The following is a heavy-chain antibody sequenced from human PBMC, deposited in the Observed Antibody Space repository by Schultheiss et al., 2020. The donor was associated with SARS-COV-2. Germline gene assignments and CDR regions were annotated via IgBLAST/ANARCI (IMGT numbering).Heavy chain of an antibody. J-gene: IGHJ3*02. CDR3: ARTQTTYSGYDYLGQRSAFDI. Sequence: GGSLRLSCAASGFTFSSYAMSWVRQAPGKGLEWVSAISGSGGSTYYADSVKGRFTISRDNSKNTLYLQMNSLRAEDTAVYYCARTQTTYSGYDYLGQRSAFDIWGQGTMVTVSS. D-gene: IGHD5-12*01. V-gene: IGHV3-23*01. CDR2: ISGSGGST. CDR1: GFTFSSYA.